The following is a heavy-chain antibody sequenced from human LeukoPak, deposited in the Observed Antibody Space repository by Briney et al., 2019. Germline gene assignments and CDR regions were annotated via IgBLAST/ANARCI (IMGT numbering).Heavy chain of an antibody. CDR2: IKTDGSST. CDR1: GFTFSSYS. CDR3: ARGPSGYHNT. J-gene: IGHJ4*02. V-gene: IGHV3-74*01. D-gene: IGHD5-12*01. Sequence: GGSLRLSCAASGFTFSSYSMNWVRQAPGKGLEWVSRIKTDGSSTYYADSVKGRFTISRDNSKNTLYLQMNSLRAEDTAVYYCARGPSGYHNTGGQGTLVTVSS.